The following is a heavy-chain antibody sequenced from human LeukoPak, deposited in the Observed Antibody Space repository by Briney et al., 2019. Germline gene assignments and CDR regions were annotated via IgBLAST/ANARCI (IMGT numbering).Heavy chain of an antibody. D-gene: IGHD4-23*01. V-gene: IGHV3-21*01. CDR2: ISSSSSYI. J-gene: IGHJ4*02. Sequence: GGSLRLSCAASGFTVSSNYMSWVRQAPGKGLEWVSSISSSSSYIYYADSVKGRFTISRDNAKNSLYLQMNSLRAEDTAVYYCARDPTTVVTYYFDYWGQGTLVTVSS. CDR1: GFTVSSNY. CDR3: ARDPTTVVTYYFDY.